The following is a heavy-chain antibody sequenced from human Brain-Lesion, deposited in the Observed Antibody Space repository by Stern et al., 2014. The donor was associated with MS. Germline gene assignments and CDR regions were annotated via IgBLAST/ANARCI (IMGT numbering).Heavy chain of an antibody. J-gene: IGHJ4*02. D-gene: IGHD5-18*01. CDR1: GGSISSGSDY. Sequence: QVQLQESGPGLVKPSQTLSLTCTVSGGSISSGSDYWSWIRQPVGKGLEWIGRIHPSGSAFYTPSLKSRVHISTATSMTQFSLELNSATAADTAIYYCASGYRIFDYWGQGILVTVSS. V-gene: IGHV4-61*02. CDR2: IHPSGSA. CDR3: ASGYRIFDY.